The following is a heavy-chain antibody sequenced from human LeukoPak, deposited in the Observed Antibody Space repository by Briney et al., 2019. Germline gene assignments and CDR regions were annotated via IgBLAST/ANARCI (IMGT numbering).Heavy chain of an antibody. V-gene: IGHV3-72*01. D-gene: IGHD5-18*01. CDR1: AFTFSDHY. J-gene: IGHJ4*02. CDR2: TRNKANSYTT. Sequence: GGSLRLSCAPSAFTFSDHYMDWVRQAPGKGLEWVGRTRNKANSYTTEYAASVKGRFTISRDDSKNSLYLQMNSLKAEDTAVYYCARGEYSYGYYFDYWGQGTLVTVSS. CDR3: ARGEYSYGYYFDY.